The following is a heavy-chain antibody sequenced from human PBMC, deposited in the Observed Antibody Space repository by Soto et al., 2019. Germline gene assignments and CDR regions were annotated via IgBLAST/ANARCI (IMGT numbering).Heavy chain of an antibody. D-gene: IGHD3-22*01. CDR3: AKDINYYDSSGYYVTFDY. Sequence: LRLSCAASGFTFSSYAMSWVRQAPGKGLEWVSAISGSGGSTYYADSVKGRFTISRDNSKNTLYLQMNSLRAEDTAVYYCAKDINYYDSSGYYVTFDYWGQGTLVTVSS. CDR2: ISGSGGST. CDR1: GFTFSSYA. J-gene: IGHJ4*02. V-gene: IGHV3-23*01.